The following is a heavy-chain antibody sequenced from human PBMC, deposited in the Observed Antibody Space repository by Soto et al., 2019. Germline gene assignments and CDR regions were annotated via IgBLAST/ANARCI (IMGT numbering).Heavy chain of an antibody. J-gene: IGHJ5*02. V-gene: IGHV4-30-4*01. D-gene: IGHD5-12*01. CDR2: IYYDGNS. CDR1: GGSINSGDYY. CDR3: ARDRRWLPRGPNNWLDL. Sequence: PSETLSLTCTVSGGSINSGDYYWTWVRQPPGKGLEWIGYIYYDGNSQHNPSLKSRVTMSIDTSKNQFSLNLSSATAADTAVYYCARDRRWLPRGPNNWLDLWGQGTQVTVS.